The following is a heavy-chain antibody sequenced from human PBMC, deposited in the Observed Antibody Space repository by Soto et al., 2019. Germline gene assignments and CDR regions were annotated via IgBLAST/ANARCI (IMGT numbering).Heavy chain of an antibody. V-gene: IGHV1-69*06. CDR1: GGTLSSFINYP. CDR3: ARRDTSGFLRYFDN. J-gene: IGHJ4*02. CDR2: IVPNVGTV. D-gene: IGHD3-3*01. Sequence: SVKVSCKASGGTLSSFINYPINWVRQAPGQGLEWMGGIVPNVGTVNYAQKFQGRATITADKSTGTAYMEVSSLRSEDTALYYCARRDTSGFLRYFDNWGQGTLVTVSS.